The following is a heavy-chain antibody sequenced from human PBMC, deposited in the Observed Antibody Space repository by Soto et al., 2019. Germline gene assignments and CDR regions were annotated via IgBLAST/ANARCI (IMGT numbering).Heavy chain of an antibody. Sequence: GGSLRLSCAASGFTFSSYGMHWVCQAPCKGLEWVAVIWYDGSNKYYADSVKGRFTISRDNSKNTLYLQMNSLRAEDTAVYYCARGTDYGDYDYWGQGTLVTVSS. J-gene: IGHJ4*02. D-gene: IGHD4-17*01. V-gene: IGHV3-33*01. CDR1: GFTFSSYG. CDR3: ARGTDYGDYDY. CDR2: IWYDGSNK.